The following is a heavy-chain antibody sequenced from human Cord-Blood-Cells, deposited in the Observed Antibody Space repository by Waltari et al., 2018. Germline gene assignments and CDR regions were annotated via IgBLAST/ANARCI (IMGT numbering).Heavy chain of an antibody. V-gene: IGHV1-69*01. Sequence: QVQLVQSGAEVKKPGSSVKVSCKSSGGTFSRCAICWVQQAPREGLEWMGGIIPIFGTANYAQKFQGRVTITADESTSTAYMVLSSLRSEDTAVYYCAAGYYYDSSGYYYGMDVWGQGTTVTVSS. CDR3: AAGYYYDSSGYYYGMDV. J-gene: IGHJ6*02. CDR2: IIPIFGTA. CDR1: GGTFSRCA. D-gene: IGHD3-22*01.